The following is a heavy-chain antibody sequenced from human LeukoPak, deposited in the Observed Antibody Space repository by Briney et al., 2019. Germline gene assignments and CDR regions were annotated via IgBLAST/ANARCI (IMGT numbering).Heavy chain of an antibody. CDR3: ARGRSVNYFGQDY. V-gene: IGHV1-2*02. CDR1: GYTFHDNY. Sequence: ESAVKVSCQASGYTFHDNYMHWVRPAPGQGREWMGWINPYTGGTNFAQIFQGRVTMTRDTSIGTAYMELSRLTSDDTAMYYCARGRSVNYFGQDYWGQGTLVTVSS. CDR2: INPYTGGT. J-gene: IGHJ4*02. D-gene: IGHD3-10*01.